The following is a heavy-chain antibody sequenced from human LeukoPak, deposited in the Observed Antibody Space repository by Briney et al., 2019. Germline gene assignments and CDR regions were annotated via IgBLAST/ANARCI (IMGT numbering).Heavy chain of an antibody. J-gene: IGHJ4*02. CDR1: GFTFSSSG. Sequence: GGSLILSCAASGFTFSSSGMHWVRQAPGKGLEWVTFIRYDGSTKSYADSVKGRFTISRDNSKNTLYLQMNSLRAEDTSVYYCVKDRGGTYYFDFWGQGTPVTVSS. D-gene: IGHD1-26*01. CDR2: IRYDGSTK. CDR3: VKDRGGTYYFDF. V-gene: IGHV3-30*02.